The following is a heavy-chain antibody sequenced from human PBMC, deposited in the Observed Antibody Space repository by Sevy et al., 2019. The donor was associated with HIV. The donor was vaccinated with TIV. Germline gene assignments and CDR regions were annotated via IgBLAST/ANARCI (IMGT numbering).Heavy chain of an antibody. CDR3: AREGTRMTTVTRYLDY. CDR2: ISSSSSYI. Sequence: GGSLRLSCAASGFTFSSYSMNWVRQAPGKGLEWVSSISSSSSYIYYADSVKGRFTISRDNAKNSLYLQMNSLRAEDTAVYYCAREGTRMTTVTRYLDYWGQGTLVTVS. D-gene: IGHD4-17*01. CDR1: GFTFSSYS. V-gene: IGHV3-21*01. J-gene: IGHJ4*02.